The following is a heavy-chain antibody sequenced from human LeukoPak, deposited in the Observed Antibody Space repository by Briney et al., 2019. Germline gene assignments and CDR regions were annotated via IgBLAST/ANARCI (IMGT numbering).Heavy chain of an antibody. D-gene: IGHD3-10*01. CDR3: ARGLWFGELSPLFDY. Sequence: RVGSLRLSGAASGFTLSSYAMHWVRQAPGKGLEYVSAISSNGGSTYYANSVKGRFTISRDNSKNTLYLQMGSLRAEDMAVYYCARGLWFGELSPLFDYWGQGTLVTVSS. J-gene: IGHJ4*02. V-gene: IGHV3-64*01. CDR1: GFTLSSYA. CDR2: ISSNGGST.